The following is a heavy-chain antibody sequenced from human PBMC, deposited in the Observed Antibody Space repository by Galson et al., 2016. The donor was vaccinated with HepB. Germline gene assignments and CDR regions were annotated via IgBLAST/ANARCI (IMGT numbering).Heavy chain of an antibody. CDR2: IHDSGNT. Sequence: SETLSLTCTVSSDPVTSGTYYWSWVRQSPGKGLDWIGYIHDSGNTNYNPSIKSRVTRSRDTSKNQFFLELTSVTAADTAVYYCAIDEGFYNGMDVWGQGTTGTVAS. D-gene: IGHD2-2*02. V-gene: IGHV4-61*01. J-gene: IGHJ6*02. CDR1: SDPVTSGTYY. CDR3: AIDEGFYNGMDV.